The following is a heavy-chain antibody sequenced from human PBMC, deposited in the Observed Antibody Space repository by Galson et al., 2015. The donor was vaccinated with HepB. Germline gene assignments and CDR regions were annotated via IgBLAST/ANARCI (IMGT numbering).Heavy chain of an antibody. V-gene: IGHV3-48*01. Sequence: SLRLSCAASGFAFSSYSMNWVRQAPGKGLEWLSYISSSGGDIYYAYSVKGRFTISRDNAKNSLYLQMNGLRAEDTAAYYCARDRDGEGVIFDFWGQGALVTVSS. CDR2: ISSSGGDI. CDR3: ARDRDGEGVIFDF. D-gene: IGHD5-24*01. J-gene: IGHJ4*02. CDR1: GFAFSSYS.